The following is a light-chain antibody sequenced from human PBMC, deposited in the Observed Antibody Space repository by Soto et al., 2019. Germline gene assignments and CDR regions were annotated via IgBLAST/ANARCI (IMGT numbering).Light chain of an antibody. Sequence: QSALAQPASGSGSPGQSITISCPGTSSDCREYNYVSWYQQHPGKAPKLMMYGVSDRPSGVSNRFSGSKSGNTASLTISGLQAEDEADYYCSSYTITSTYVFGTGTKVTVL. V-gene: IGLV2-14*01. CDR3: SSYTITSTYV. J-gene: IGLJ1*01. CDR2: GVS. CDR1: SSDCREYNY.